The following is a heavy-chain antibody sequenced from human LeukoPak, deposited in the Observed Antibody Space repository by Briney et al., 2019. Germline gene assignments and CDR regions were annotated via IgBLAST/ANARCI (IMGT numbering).Heavy chain of an antibody. J-gene: IGHJ6*03. V-gene: IGHV3-30*02. Sequence: GGSLRLSCAASGFTFSSYGMHWSRQAPGKGLEWVAFIRYDGSNKYYADSVKGRFTISRDNSKNTLYLQMNSLRAEDTAVYYCAKDDLDSSGWRGPVFYYYYMDVWGKGTTVTVSS. CDR1: GFTFSSYG. CDR3: AKDDLDSSGWRGPVFYYYYMDV. CDR2: IRYDGSNK. D-gene: IGHD3-22*01.